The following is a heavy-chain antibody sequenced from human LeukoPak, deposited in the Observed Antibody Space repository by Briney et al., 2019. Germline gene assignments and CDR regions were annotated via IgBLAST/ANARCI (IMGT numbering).Heavy chain of an antibody. J-gene: IGHJ6*03. Sequence: PSETLSLTCTVSGGSISSYYWSWIRQPPGKGLEWIGYIYYSGSTNYNPSLKSRVTISVDTSKNQFSLKLSSVTAADTAVYYCARVRAVAGTGLNYYYYYYMDVWGKGTTVTVSS. CDR2: IYYSGST. D-gene: IGHD6-19*01. CDR1: GGSISSYY. CDR3: ARVRAVAGTGLNYYYYYYMDV. V-gene: IGHV4-59*12.